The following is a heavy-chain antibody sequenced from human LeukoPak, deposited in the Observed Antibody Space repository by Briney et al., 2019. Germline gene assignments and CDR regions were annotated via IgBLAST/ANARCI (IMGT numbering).Heavy chain of an antibody. CDR3: ARGPLITMIVSPGFDP. V-gene: IGHV1-2*02. Sequence: ASVKVSCKASGYTFTGYYMHWVRQAPGQGLEWMGWINPNSGGTNYAQKFQGRATMTRDTSISTAYMELSRLRSDDTAVYYCARGPLITMIVSPGFDPWGQGTLVTVSS. CDR1: GYTFTGYY. J-gene: IGHJ5*02. D-gene: IGHD3-22*01. CDR2: INPNSGGT.